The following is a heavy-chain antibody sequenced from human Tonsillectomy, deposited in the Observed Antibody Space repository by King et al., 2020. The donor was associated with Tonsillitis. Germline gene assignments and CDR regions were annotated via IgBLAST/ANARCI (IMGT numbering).Heavy chain of an antibody. CDR2: IYHSGST. Sequence: QVQLQESGAGLVKPSETLSLTCAVSGYSITSGFYWGWIRQPPGKGLEWFGSIYHSGSTYYNPSLKSRVTISVDTSKNQFSLKLSSVTAADTAVYYCGRARDWVQVFDYWGQGTQVTVSS. D-gene: IGHD1-1*01. V-gene: IGHV4-38-2*01. CDR1: GYSITSGFY. J-gene: IGHJ4*02. CDR3: GRARDWVQVFDY.